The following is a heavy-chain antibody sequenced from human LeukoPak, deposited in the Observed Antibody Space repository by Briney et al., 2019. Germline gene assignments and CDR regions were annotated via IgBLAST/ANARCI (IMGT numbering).Heavy chain of an antibody. J-gene: IGHJ4*02. CDR1: GGSISSSSYY. CDR3: ARTRYYYNSRSYGAPYYFDY. V-gene: IGHV4-39*01. Sequence: SETLSPTCTVSGGSISSSSYYWGWIRQPPGKGLEWIGSIYYSGSTYYNPSLKSRVTISVDTSKNQFSLKLSSVTAADTAVYYCARTRYYYNSRSYGAPYYFDYWGQGTLVTVSS. D-gene: IGHD3-10*01. CDR2: IYYSGST.